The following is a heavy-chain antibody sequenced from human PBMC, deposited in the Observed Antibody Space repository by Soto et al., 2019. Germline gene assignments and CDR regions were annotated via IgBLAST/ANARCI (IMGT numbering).Heavy chain of an antibody. Sequence: EVQLVESGGGLVQPGRSLRLSCAASGFTFDDHAMHWVRQGPGKGLEWVSGISWNSGTIVYADSVKGRFTISRDNTKNSLYLQMDSLRREDTALYYCAKDIKSTSRYFGLDLWGQGTTVTVSS. D-gene: IGHD6-13*01. J-gene: IGHJ6*02. V-gene: IGHV3-9*01. CDR3: AKDIKSTSRYFGLDL. CDR1: GFTFDDHA. CDR2: ISWNSGTI.